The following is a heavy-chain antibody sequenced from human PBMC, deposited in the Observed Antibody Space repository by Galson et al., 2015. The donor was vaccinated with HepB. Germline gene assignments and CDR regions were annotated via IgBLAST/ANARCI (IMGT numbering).Heavy chain of an antibody. D-gene: IGHD2-2*01. CDR3: ARGGDCSSTSCYDYYYYYYMDV. Sequence: SLRLSCAASGFTFSSYSMNWVRQAPGKGLEWVSSISSSSSYIYYADSVKGRFTISRDNAKNSLYLQMNSLRAEDTAVYYCARGGDCSSTSCYDYYYYYYMDVWGKGTTVTVSS. CDR1: GFTFSSYS. J-gene: IGHJ6*03. V-gene: IGHV3-21*01. CDR2: ISSSSSYI.